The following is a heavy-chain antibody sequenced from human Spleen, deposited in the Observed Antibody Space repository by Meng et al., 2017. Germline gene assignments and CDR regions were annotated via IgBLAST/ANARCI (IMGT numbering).Heavy chain of an antibody. V-gene: IGHV3-30*01. Sequence: GESLKISCAASGFTFSTYAMHWVRQAPGKGLEWVAIISYDGTTIYYSDSVKGRFTISRDNSKNTLYVQMNSLRDEDTAVYYCARDCDIVVVTAMYYWGQGTLVTVSS. J-gene: IGHJ4*02. CDR1: GFTFSTYA. CDR2: ISYDGTTI. D-gene: IGHD2-21*02. CDR3: ARDCDIVVVTAMYY.